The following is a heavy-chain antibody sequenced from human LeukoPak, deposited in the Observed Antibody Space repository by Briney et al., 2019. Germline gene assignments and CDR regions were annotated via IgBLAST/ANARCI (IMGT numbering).Heavy chain of an antibody. CDR3: AKDNTYGSGSVHWFDP. Sequence: GGSLRLSCAVSGFTFSSYAMSWVRQAPGKGLEWVSGISGSGGSTYYADSVKGRFTISRVNSKNTLYMQMNSLRAEDTAVYYCAKDNTYGSGSVHWFDPWGQGTLVTVSS. CDR2: ISGSGGST. CDR1: GFTFSSYA. V-gene: IGHV3-23*01. D-gene: IGHD3-10*01. J-gene: IGHJ5*02.